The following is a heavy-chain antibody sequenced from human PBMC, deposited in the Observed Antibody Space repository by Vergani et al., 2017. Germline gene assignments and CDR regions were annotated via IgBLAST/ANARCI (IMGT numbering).Heavy chain of an antibody. CDR1: GYSFTSYW. J-gene: IGHJ6*02. CDR2: IYPGDSDT. V-gene: IGHV5-51*01. D-gene: IGHD3-9*01. Sequence: EVQLVQSGAEVKKPGESLKISCKGSGYSFTSYWIGWVRQMPGKGLEWMGIIYPGDSDTRYSPSFQGQVTISADKSISTAYLQWSSLKASDTAVYYCARDGTPLVRYFDWLPYYYYGMDVWGQGTTVTVSS. CDR3: ARDGTPLVRYFDWLPYYYYGMDV.